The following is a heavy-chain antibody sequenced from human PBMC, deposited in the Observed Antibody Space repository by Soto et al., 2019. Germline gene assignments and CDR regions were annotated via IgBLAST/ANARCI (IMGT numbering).Heavy chain of an antibody. D-gene: IGHD2-8*01. Sequence: ASVKVSCKASGYTFTGYYMNWVRHAPGQGLEWMGWINPNSGGTNYAQKFQGWVTMTRDTSISTAYMELSRLRSDDTAVYYCAREYNCTNGVCYTYFDYWGQGTLVTVS. V-gene: IGHV1-2*04. CDR2: INPNSGGT. J-gene: IGHJ4*02. CDR3: AREYNCTNGVCYTYFDY. CDR1: GYTFTGYY.